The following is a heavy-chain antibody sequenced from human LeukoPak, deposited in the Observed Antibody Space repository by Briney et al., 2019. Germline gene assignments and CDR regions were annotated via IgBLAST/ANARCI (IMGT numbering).Heavy chain of an antibody. CDR1: GDSITGYY. V-gene: IGHV4-59*01. CDR3: ARARFGELPDY. D-gene: IGHD3-10*01. Sequence: SETLSLTCSVSGDSITGYYWGWIRQPPGKGLEWIGYIYYSGTTNYNPSLKSRVTISVDTSKNQFSLKLSSVTAADTAVYYCARARFGELPDYWGQGTLVTVPS. CDR2: IYYSGTT. J-gene: IGHJ4*02.